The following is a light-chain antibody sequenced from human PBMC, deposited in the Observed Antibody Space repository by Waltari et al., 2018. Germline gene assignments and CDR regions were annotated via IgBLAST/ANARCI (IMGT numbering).Light chain of an antibody. CDR2: DVN. Sequence: QSALTQPRSVSGSPGQSVTISCSGTSSDVGGYNYVSWYQHHPGKAPKPIIYDVNKRPSGVPDRFSGSKSGNTASLTISGLQAEDEADYYCCSYAGSYTWVFGGGTKLTVL. CDR3: CSYAGSYTWV. J-gene: IGLJ3*02. V-gene: IGLV2-11*01. CDR1: SSDVGGYNY.